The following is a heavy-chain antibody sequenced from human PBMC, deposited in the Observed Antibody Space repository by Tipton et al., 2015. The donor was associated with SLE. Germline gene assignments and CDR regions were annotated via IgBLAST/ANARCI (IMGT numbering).Heavy chain of an antibody. CDR3: ARDEVMVQGVIIDGVDAFDI. V-gene: IGHV1-18*01. J-gene: IGHJ3*02. D-gene: IGHD3-10*01. CDR2: ISAYNGNT. Sequence: QVQLVQSGAEVEKPGASVKVSCKASGYTFTSYGISWVRQAPGQGLEWMGWISAYNGNTNYAQKLQGRVTMTTDTSTSTAYMELRSLRSDDTAVYYCARDEVMVQGVIIDGVDAFDIWGQGTMVTVSS. CDR1: GYTFTSYG.